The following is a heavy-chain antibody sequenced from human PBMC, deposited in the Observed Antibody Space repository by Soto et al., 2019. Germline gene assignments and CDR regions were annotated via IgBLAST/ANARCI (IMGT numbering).Heavy chain of an antibody. V-gene: IGHV3-30*19. J-gene: IGHJ1*01. CDR3: ARWGTTGGLDD. Sequence: QVHLVESGGGVVQPGTSLRLSCVGSGFTFRSYVIHWVRQAPGKGLEWVALTSYDGSNKDYGDSVKGRFTISRDNSRNTVDLQMDSLRREDTALCYCARWGTTGGLDDWGQGTLVSVSS. CDR2: TSYDGSNK. D-gene: IGHD3-16*01. CDR1: GFTFRSYV.